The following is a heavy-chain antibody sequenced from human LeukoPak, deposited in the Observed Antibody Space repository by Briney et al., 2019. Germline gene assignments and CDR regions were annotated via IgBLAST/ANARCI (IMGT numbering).Heavy chain of an antibody. CDR2: ISAYNGNT. Sequence: ASVKVSCTASGYTFTSYGISWVRQAPGQGLEWMGWISAYNGNTNYAQKLQGRVTMTTDTSTSTAYMELRSLRSDDTAVYYCARVRYYDFWSGYYSGEYADYWGQGTLVTVSS. J-gene: IGHJ4*02. CDR1: GYTFTSYG. V-gene: IGHV1-18*01. D-gene: IGHD3-3*01. CDR3: ARVRYYDFWSGYYSGEYADY.